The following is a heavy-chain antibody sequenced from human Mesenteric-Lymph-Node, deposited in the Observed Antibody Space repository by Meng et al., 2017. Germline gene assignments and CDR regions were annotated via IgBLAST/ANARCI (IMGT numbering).Heavy chain of an antibody. D-gene: IGHD5-18*01. Sequence: GESLKISCAASGFTFSSYGMHWVRQAPGKGLEWVAVIWYDGSNKYYADSVKGRFTISRDNSKNTLYLQMNSLSAEDTALYYCARGGLDTATEYYFDYWGQGTLVTVSS. V-gene: IGHV3-33*01. CDR1: GFTFSSYG. J-gene: IGHJ4*02. CDR2: IWYDGSNK. CDR3: ARGGLDTATEYYFDY.